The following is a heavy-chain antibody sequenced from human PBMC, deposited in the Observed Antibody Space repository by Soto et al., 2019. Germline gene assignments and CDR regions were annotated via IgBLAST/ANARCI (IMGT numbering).Heavy chain of an antibody. CDR2: MNPNSGNT. V-gene: IGHV1-8*01. Sequence: QVQLVQSGAEVKKPGALVKVSCKASGYTFTSYDINWVRQATGQGLEWMGWMNPNSGNTGYAQKFQGRVTMTRNTSISTAYMELSSLRSEDTAVYYCATQGTSSGSYYFDYWGQGTLVTVSS. CDR1: GYTFTSYD. J-gene: IGHJ4*02. D-gene: IGHD1-26*01. CDR3: ATQGTSSGSYYFDY.